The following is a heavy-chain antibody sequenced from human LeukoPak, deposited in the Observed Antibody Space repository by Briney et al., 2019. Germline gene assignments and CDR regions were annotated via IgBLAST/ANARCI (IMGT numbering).Heavy chain of an antibody. CDR1: GGSFSGYY. Sequence: SETLSLTCAVYGGSFSGYYWSWIRQPPGKGLEWIGAINHSGSTNYNPSLKSRVTISVDTSKNQFSLKLSSVTAADTAVYYCARRYSSSFYDYWGQGTLVTVSS. J-gene: IGHJ4*02. CDR2: INHSGST. D-gene: IGHD6-6*01. V-gene: IGHV4-34*01. CDR3: ARRYSSSFYDY.